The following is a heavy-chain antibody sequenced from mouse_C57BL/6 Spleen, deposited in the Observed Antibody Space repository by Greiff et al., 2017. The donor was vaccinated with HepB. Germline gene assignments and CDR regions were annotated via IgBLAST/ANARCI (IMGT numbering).Heavy chain of an antibody. Sequence: LVESGAELAGPGASVKLSCKASGYTFTSYGISGVKQRTGQGLEWIGEIYPRSGNTYYNEKFKGKATLTADKSSSTAYMELRSLTSEDSAVYFCARGRYYGSSPRAMDYWGQGTSVTVSS. J-gene: IGHJ4*01. D-gene: IGHD1-1*01. V-gene: IGHV1-81*01. CDR2: IYPRSGNT. CDR1: GYTFTSYG. CDR3: ARGRYYGSSPRAMDY.